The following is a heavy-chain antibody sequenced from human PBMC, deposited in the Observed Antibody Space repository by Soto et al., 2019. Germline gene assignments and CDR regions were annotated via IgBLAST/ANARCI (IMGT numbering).Heavy chain of an antibody. CDR2: IYYSGST. Sequence: QVQLQESGPGLVKPSQTLSLTCTVSGGSISSGGYYWSWIRQHPGKGLEWIGYIYYSGSTYYNPSLKSRVTSSVDPSKTSVALKRSSVTAADTAVYYCARGHYVSIGYYYWYFDLWGRGPLGTVSS. D-gene: IGHD3-22*01. CDR1: GGSISSGGYY. J-gene: IGHJ2*01. V-gene: IGHV4-31*03. CDR3: ARGHYVSIGYYYWYFDL.